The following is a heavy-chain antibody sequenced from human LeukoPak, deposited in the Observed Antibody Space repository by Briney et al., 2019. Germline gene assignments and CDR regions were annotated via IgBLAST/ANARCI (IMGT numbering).Heavy chain of an antibody. CDR2: ISPTFSSI. J-gene: IGHJ4*02. D-gene: IGHD5-18*01. CDR1: GFTFSSYA. V-gene: IGHV3-48*04. Sequence: GGSLRLSCAASGFTFSSYAMSWVRQAPGKGLEWISFISPTFSSIYYADSVKGRFTISRDNAQNLLYLRMTSLRAEDTAVYYCARDRRGYSFGIDYLGQGTLVTVSS. CDR3: ARDRRGYSFGIDY.